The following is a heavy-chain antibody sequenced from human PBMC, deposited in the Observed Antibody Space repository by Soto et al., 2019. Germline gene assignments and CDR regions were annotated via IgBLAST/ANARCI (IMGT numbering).Heavy chain of an antibody. J-gene: IGHJ6*02. CDR2: INSDGSST. Sequence: EVQLVESGGGLVQPGGSLRLSCAASGFTFSSYWMHWVRQAPGKGLVWVSRINSDGSSTSYADSVKGRFTISRDNAKNTLYLQMNSLIAEDTAVYYCARDDAAAGNYYYGMDVWGQGTTVTVSS. CDR3: ARDDAAAGNYYYGMDV. V-gene: IGHV3-74*01. CDR1: GFTFSSYW. D-gene: IGHD6-13*01.